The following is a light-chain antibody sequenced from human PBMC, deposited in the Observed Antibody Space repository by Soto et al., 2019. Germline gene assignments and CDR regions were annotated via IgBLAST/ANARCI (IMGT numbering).Light chain of an antibody. V-gene: IGKV3-15*01. J-gene: IGKJ1*01. CDR3: QQYNNWPPWT. CDR2: GAS. CDR1: QSVSSN. Sequence: EIVMTQSPATLSVSPGERATLSCRASQSVSSNLAWYQQKPGQAPRLLIYGASTRAIGIPARFSGSGSGTEFTLTISSLHTEDFAVYYCQQYNNWPPWTFGQGTKVEMK.